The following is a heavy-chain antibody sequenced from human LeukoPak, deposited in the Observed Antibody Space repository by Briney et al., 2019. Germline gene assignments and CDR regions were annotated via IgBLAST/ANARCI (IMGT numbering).Heavy chain of an antibody. V-gene: IGHV1-2*02. CDR3: ARKAWELLRNDAFDI. Sequence: ASVKVSCKASGYTFTGYYMHWVRQAPGQGLEWMGWINPNSGGTNYAQKFQGRVTMTRDTSISTAYMELSRLGSDDTAVYYCARKAWELLRNDAFDIWGQGTMVTVSS. CDR2: INPNSGGT. CDR1: GYTFTGYY. J-gene: IGHJ3*02. D-gene: IGHD1-26*01.